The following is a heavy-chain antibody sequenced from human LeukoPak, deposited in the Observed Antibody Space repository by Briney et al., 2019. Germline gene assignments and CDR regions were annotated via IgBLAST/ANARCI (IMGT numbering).Heavy chain of an antibody. CDR2: INHSGST. CDR1: GGSFSGYY. Sequence: PSETLSLTCAVYGGSFSGYYWSWIRQTPGKGREWIGEINHSGSTNYNPSLKSRVTISVDTSKNQFSLKLSSVTAADTAVYYCARRNIVVVVAATHWFDPWGQGTLVTVSS. J-gene: IGHJ5*02. V-gene: IGHV4-34*01. D-gene: IGHD2-15*01. CDR3: ARRNIVVVVAATHWFDP.